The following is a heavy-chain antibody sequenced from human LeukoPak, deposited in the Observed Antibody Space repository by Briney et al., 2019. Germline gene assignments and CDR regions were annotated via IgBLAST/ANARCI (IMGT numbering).Heavy chain of an antibody. Sequence: GESLKISCKGSGYSFTSYWIGWVRQMPGKGLEWMGIIYPGDSDTRYSPSFQGQVTISADKSISTAYLQWSSLKASDTAVYYCARQIWGIAAFGAFDIWGQGTMVTVSS. D-gene: IGHD6-13*01. CDR3: ARQIWGIAAFGAFDI. V-gene: IGHV5-51*01. CDR2: IYPGDSDT. J-gene: IGHJ3*02. CDR1: GYSFTSYW.